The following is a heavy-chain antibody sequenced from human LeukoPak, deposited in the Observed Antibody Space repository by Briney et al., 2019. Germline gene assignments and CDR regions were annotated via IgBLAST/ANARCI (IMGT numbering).Heavy chain of an antibody. CDR3: ARDGGMVRGIIDY. D-gene: IGHD3-10*01. CDR1: GDSISSSSSY. CDR2: IYYSGST. V-gene: IGHV4-61*01. J-gene: IGHJ4*02. Sequence: SETLSLTCTVSGDSISSSSSYWSWIRQPPGKGLEWIGYIYYSGSTNYNPSLKSRVTISVDTSKNQFSLKLSSVTAADTAVYYCARDGGMVRGIIDYWGQGTLVTVSS.